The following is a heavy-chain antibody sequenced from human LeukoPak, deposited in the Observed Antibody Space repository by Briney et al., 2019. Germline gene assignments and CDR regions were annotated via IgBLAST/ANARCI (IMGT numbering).Heavy chain of an antibody. Sequence: GGSLRLSCAGSGFTFSNYAMTWVRQTPGKGLEWVSAISGSGDSTNYAGSVKGRFTISRDNSKNTLYLQMNSLRAEDTAVYYCARRAGAYSHPYDYWGQGTLVTVSS. D-gene: IGHD4/OR15-4a*01. CDR1: GFTFSNYA. CDR2: ISGSGDST. V-gene: IGHV3-23*01. CDR3: ARRAGAYSHPYDY. J-gene: IGHJ4*02.